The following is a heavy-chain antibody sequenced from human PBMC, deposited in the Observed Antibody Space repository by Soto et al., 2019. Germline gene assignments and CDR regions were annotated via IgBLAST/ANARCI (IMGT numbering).Heavy chain of an antibody. CDR2: IYHSGTT. CDR3: ARIFYDYVWGSYRYTVPGPLDV. CDR1: GGSISSSSHH. Sequence: SETLSLTCTVSGGSISSSSHHWGWIRQPPGKGLEWIGSIYHSGTTYYNPPLKSRVTISVDTSKNQFSLRLSSVTAADTAVYYCARIFYDYVWGSYRYTVPGPLDVWGQGTTVTVSS. J-gene: IGHJ6*02. V-gene: IGHV4-39*01. D-gene: IGHD3-16*02.